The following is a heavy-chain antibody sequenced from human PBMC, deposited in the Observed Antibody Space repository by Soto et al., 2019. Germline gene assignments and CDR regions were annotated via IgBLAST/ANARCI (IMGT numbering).Heavy chain of an antibody. CDR1: GYTFTSYG. CDR3: ARGVGYYESSRYYDGPSNTNGMDV. V-gene: IGHV1-18*01. CDR2: ISAYNGNT. D-gene: IGHD3-22*01. J-gene: IGHJ6*02. Sequence: AALKFSCRASGYTFTSYGISWVRQAPGQGLEWMGWISAYNGNTNYAQKLQGRVTMTTDTTTRTAYMELRSLRSDDTAVCYCARGVGYYESSRYYDGPSNTNGMDVWGQGTTVTVSS.